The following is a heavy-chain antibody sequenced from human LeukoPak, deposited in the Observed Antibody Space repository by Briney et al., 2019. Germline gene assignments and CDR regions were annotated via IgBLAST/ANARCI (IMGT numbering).Heavy chain of an antibody. CDR1: GFTFRNYW. CDR3: ARDKSYGDSEDY. V-gene: IGHV3-7*05. Sequence: GGSLRLSCAASGFTFRNYWMSWVRQAPGKGLEWVANIYQDGSEKYYVDSVKGRFTISRDNAKTSLYLQMNTLRAEDTAAYYCARDKSYGDSEDYWGQGTLVTVSS. J-gene: IGHJ4*02. D-gene: IGHD4-17*01. CDR2: IYQDGSEK.